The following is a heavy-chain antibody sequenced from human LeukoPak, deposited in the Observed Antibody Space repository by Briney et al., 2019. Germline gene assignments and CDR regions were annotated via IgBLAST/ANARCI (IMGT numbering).Heavy chain of an antibody. J-gene: IGHJ4*02. CDR3: ARSGTYYRTFDF. Sequence: SETLSLTCTVSGGSISSGNYYWNWIRQPPGKGLEWIGSIYYSGSTYYNPSHKSRVTVSVDTSKNQFSLKLSSVTATDTAVYYCARSGTYYRTFDFWGQGTLVTVSS. V-gene: IGHV4-39*01. CDR2: IYYSGST. CDR1: GGSISSGNYY. D-gene: IGHD1-26*01.